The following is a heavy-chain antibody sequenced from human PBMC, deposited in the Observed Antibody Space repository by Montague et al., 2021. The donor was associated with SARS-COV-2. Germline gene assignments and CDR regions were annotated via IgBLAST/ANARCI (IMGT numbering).Heavy chain of an antibody. CDR1: GFTFSSYA. V-gene: IGHV3-30-3*01. CDR3: ARVRYCSSTSCYNVYYGMDV. D-gene: IGHD2-2*02. J-gene: IGHJ6*02. CDR2: ISYDGSNK. Sequence: SLRLSCAAYGFTFSSYAMHWVRQAPGKGLEWVAVISYDGSNKYYTDSVKGRFTISRDNSKNTLYLQMNSLRAEDTAVYYCARVRYCSSTSCYNVYYGMDVWGQGTTVTVSS.